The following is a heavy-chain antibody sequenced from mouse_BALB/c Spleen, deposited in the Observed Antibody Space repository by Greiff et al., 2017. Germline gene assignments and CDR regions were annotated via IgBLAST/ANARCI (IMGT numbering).Heavy chain of an antibody. CDR1: GYSFTSYY. V-gene: IGHV1-66*01. CDR2: IFPGSGNT. Sequence: QVQLQQSGPELVKPGASVKISCKASGYSFTSYYIHWVKQRPGQGLEWIGWIFPGSGNTKYNEKFKGKATLTADTSSSTAYMQLSSLTSEDSAVYFCARSGLGAWFAYWGQGTLVTVSA. CDR3: ARSGLGAWFAY. D-gene: IGHD3-3*01. J-gene: IGHJ3*01.